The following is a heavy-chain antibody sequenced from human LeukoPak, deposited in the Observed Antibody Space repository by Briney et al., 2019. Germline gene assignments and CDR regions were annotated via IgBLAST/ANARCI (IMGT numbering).Heavy chain of an antibody. CDR3: ARGAVAGTTWPPAGCVDL. J-gene: IGHJ2*01. CDR2: IYYSGST. Sequence: KPSETLSLTCTVSGGSISSYYWSGIRQPPGKGLEWIGYIYYSGSTNYNPSLKSRVTISVDTSKNQFSLKLSSVTAADTAVYYCARGAVAGTTWPPAGCVDLWGRGTLVTVSS. CDR1: GGSISSYY. D-gene: IGHD6-19*01. V-gene: IGHV4-59*12.